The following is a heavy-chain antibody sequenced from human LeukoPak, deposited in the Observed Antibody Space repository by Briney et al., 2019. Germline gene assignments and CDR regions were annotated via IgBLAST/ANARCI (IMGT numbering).Heavy chain of an antibody. Sequence: SETLSLTCTVSGGSISSYYWSWIRQPAAKGLEWIGRIYTSGSTNYNPSLKNRVTMSVDTSKNQSSLKLSSVTAADTAVYYCARDPLPYSSSYNWFDPWGQGTLVTVSS. J-gene: IGHJ5*02. V-gene: IGHV4-4*07. D-gene: IGHD6-13*01. CDR2: IYTSGST. CDR1: GGSISSYY. CDR3: ARDPLPYSSSYNWFDP.